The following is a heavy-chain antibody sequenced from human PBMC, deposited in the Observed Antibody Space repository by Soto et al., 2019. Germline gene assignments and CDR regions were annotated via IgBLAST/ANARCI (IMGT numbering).Heavy chain of an antibody. D-gene: IGHD6-13*01. V-gene: IGHV3-21*01. CDR2: ISSSSSYI. CDR3: ARNGEAAAGTWFDP. CDR1: GFTFSSYS. Sequence: GGSLRLSCAASGFTFSSYSMNWVRQAPGKGLEWVSSISSSSSYIYYADSVKGRFTISRDNAKNSLYLQMNSLRAEDTAVYYCARNGEAAAGTWFDPWGQGTLVTVSS. J-gene: IGHJ5*02.